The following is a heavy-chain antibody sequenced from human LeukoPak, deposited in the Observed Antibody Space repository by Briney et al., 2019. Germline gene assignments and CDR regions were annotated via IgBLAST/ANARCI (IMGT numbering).Heavy chain of an antibody. Sequence: AASVKVSCKTSGSTFSNYGVTWARHAPGQRFEWMGWIDTNTQNTKYTQTFQGRITLTTDSSRHTAYMELRSLRSDDTAIYYCATSSGDSSAWVDFWGRGTLVIVSP. J-gene: IGHJ4*02. V-gene: IGHV1-18*01. CDR3: ATSSGDSSAWVDF. CDR1: GSTFSNYG. CDR2: IDTNTQNT. D-gene: IGHD3-22*01.